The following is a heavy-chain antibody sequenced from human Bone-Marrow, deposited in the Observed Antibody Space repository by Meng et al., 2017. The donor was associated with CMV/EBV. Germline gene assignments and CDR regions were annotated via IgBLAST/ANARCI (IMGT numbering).Heavy chain of an antibody. CDR2: IIPVVGKG. J-gene: IGHJ4*02. V-gene: IGHV1-69*08. CDR3: ARDRNYDSSGFDLEY. Sequence: KAAGGISHSISEVPQAPGQGIGEMGRIIPVVGKGASPPHFPHKVCFSADKSTNTAYMDLSSLRSEDTAVYYCARDRNYDSSGFDLEYWGQGTLVTVSS. D-gene: IGHD3-22*01. CDR1: GGISHS.